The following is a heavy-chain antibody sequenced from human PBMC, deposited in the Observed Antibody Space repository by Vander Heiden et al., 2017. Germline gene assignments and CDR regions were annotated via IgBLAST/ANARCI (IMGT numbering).Heavy chain of an antibody. CDR3: ATYSSLIPDY. CDR1: GYTTTNYG. D-gene: IGHD6-13*01. CDR2: INTYNGIT. V-gene: IGHV1-18*01. Sequence: QVQLVQSGAEVKKPGASVKTSCQASGYTTTNYGCTWVRQAPGQGLECMGWINTYNGITHYAQNVQGRVTMTADTSTTTAYMELRSLRSDDTAVYYCATYSSLIPDYWGQGTLVTVSA. J-gene: IGHJ4*02.